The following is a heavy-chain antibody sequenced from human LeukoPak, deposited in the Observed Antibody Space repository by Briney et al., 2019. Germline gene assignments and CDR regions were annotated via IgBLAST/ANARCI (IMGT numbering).Heavy chain of an antibody. V-gene: IGHV4-39*01. CDR2: IYYSGST. CDR3: AGQKTSYYYGSGSYYSRFDP. J-gene: IGHJ5*02. D-gene: IGHD3-10*01. CDR1: GGSTSSSSYY. Sequence: SETLSLTCTVSGGSTSSSSYYWGWIRQPPGKGLEWIGTIYYSGSTSYNPSLKSRLTISVDTSKNQFSLKLSSVTAADTAVYYCAGQKTSYYYGSGSYYSRFDPWGQGTLVTVSS.